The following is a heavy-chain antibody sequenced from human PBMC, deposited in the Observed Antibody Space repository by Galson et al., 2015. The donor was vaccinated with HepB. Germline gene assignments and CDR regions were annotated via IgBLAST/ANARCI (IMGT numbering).Heavy chain of an antibody. Sequence: LSLTCAVYGGSFSGYYWSWIRQPPGKGLEWIGEINHSGSTNYNPSLKSRVTISVDTSKNQFSLKLSSVTAADTAVYYCARWFSPWYCSSTSCHDAFDIWGQGTMVTVSS. CDR3: ARWFSPWYCSSTSCHDAFDI. CDR1: GGSFSGYY. V-gene: IGHV4-34*01. D-gene: IGHD2-2*01. CDR2: INHSGST. J-gene: IGHJ3*02.